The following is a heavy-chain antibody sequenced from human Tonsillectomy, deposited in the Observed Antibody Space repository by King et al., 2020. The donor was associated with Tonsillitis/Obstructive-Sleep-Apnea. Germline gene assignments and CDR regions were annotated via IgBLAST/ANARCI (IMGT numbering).Heavy chain of an antibody. J-gene: IGHJ5*02. CDR3: ARATISKSGGLFDP. CDR1: GYTFTSYY. D-gene: IGHD4/OR15-4a*01. V-gene: IGHV1-46*01. Sequence: QLVQSGAEVKKPGASVKVSCKASGYTFTSYYIHWVRQAPGQGLEWMGEISPSDGSTSYAQKFQGRVTMTRDTSTSTVYMELDSLTSEDTAVYYCARATISKSGGLFDPWGQGTLVTVPS. CDR2: ISPSDGST.